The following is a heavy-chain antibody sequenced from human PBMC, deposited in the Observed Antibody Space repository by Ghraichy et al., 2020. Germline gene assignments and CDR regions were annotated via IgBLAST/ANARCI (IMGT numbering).Heavy chain of an antibody. D-gene: IGHD2-2*01. CDR1: GGSISSSSYY. Sequence: SETLSLTCTVSGGSISSSSYYWGWIRQPPGKGLEWIGSIYYSGSTYYNPSLKSRVTISVDTSKNQFSLKLSSVTAADTAVYYCARTILYQLLSHFDYWGQGTLVTVSS. CDR2: IYYSGST. J-gene: IGHJ4*02. CDR3: ARTILYQLLSHFDY. V-gene: IGHV4-39*01.